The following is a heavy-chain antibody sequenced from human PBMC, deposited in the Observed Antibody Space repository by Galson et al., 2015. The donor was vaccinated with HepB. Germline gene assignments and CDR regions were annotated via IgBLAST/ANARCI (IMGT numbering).Heavy chain of an antibody. V-gene: IGHV1-8*01. D-gene: IGHD5-12*01. CDR2: MNPNSGNT. CDR1: GYTFTSYD. J-gene: IGHJ6*02. CDR3: ARGSYSGWSYYYYGMDV. Sequence: SVKVSCKASGYTFTSYDINWVRQATGQGLEWMGWMNPNSGNTGYAQKFLGRVTMTRNTSISTAYMELSSLRSEDTAVYYCARGSYSGWSYYYYGMDVWGQGTTVTVSS.